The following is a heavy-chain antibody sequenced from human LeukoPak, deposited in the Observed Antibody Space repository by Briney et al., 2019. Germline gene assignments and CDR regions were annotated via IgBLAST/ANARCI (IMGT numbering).Heavy chain of an antibody. V-gene: IGHV3-21*01. CDR3: ARGALGVGATSWCDY. CDR1: GFTFSSYS. J-gene: IGHJ4*02. D-gene: IGHD1-26*01. Sequence: PGGSLRLSCAASGFTFSSYSMNWVRQAPGKGLEWVSSISSSSSYIYYADSVKGRFTISRDNAKNSLYLQMNSLRAEDTAVYYCARGALGVGATSWCDYWGQGTLVTVSS. CDR2: ISSSSSYI.